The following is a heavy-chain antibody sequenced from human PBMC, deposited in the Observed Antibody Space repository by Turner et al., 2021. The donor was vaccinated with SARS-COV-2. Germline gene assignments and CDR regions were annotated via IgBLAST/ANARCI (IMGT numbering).Heavy chain of an antibody. J-gene: IGHJ6*02. CDR2: IDYSGCA. D-gene: IGHD5-18*01. CDR1: GGSISSSSYY. Sequence: QLQLQESGPGLVKPSETLSPTCTVSGGSISSSSYYWGWIRQPPGKGLEWIGNIDYSGCAYYNPSLKSRVAISVDPSKNQFSLKLTAVTAADTAVYYCARLMDTAMDYYGTDVWGQGTTVTVSS. CDR3: ARLMDTAMDYYGTDV. V-gene: IGHV4-39*01.